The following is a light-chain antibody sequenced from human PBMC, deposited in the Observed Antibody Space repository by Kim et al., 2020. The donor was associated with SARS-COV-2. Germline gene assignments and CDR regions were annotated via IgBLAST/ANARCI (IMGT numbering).Light chain of an antibody. CDR2: KAS. Sequence: DIQMTQSPSTLSASVGDRVTITCRASQSISSNLAWYQQKPGNAPRLLFYKASNSEYGVPSRFSGGGSGTEFTLIISSLQPGDFATNYCKQYNGDSTFGQGTTVDIK. V-gene: IGKV1-5*03. J-gene: IGKJ1*01. CDR1: QSISSN. CDR3: KQYNGDST.